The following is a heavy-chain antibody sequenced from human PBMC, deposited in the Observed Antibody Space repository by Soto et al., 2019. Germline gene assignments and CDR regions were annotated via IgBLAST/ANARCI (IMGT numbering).Heavy chain of an antibody. CDR2: INHSGST. CDR3: ARSGITMVRGVIRGYYYYGMDV. D-gene: IGHD3-10*01. J-gene: IGHJ6*02. CDR1: GGSLSGYY. Sequence: SSETLSLTCAVYGGSLSGYYWSWIRQPPGKGLEWIGEINHSGSTNYNPSLKSRVTISVDTSKNQFSLKLSSVTAADTAVYYCARSGITMVRGVIRGYYYYGMDVWGQGTTVTVSS. V-gene: IGHV4-34*01.